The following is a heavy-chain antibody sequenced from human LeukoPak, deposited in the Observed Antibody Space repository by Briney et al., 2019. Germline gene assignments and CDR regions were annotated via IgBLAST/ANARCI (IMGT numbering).Heavy chain of an antibody. CDR1: GESFSGYY. Sequence: SETLSLTCVVYGESFSGYYWSWIRQPPGKGLEWIGEINHSGSTNYNPSLKSRVTISVDMSKNQFSLKLSSVTAADTAVYYCARGRVDSSGYTGFDPWGQGTLVTVSS. J-gene: IGHJ5*02. V-gene: IGHV4-34*01. CDR3: ARGRVDSSGYTGFDP. D-gene: IGHD3-22*01. CDR2: INHSGST.